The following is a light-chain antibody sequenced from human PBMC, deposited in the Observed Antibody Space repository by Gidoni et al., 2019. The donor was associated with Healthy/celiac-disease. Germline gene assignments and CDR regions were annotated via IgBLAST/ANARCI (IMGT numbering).Light chain of an antibody. J-gene: IGLJ3*02. CDR1: SSNIGSNT. Sequence: TISCSGSSSNIGSNTVNWYHQLPGTAPKLLIYSNNQRPSGVPDRFSGSKSGTSASLAISGRQSEDEADYYCAAWDDSLNGWVFGGGTKLTVL. CDR3: AAWDDSLNGWV. V-gene: IGLV1-44*01. CDR2: SNN.